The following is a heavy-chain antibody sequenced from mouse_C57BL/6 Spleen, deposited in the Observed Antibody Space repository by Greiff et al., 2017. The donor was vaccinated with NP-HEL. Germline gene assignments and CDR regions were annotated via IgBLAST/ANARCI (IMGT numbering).Heavy chain of an antibody. J-gene: IGHJ3*01. V-gene: IGHV1-15*01. CDR3: TRDGPDEGFAY. CDR1: GYTFTDYE. D-gene: IGHD2-3*01. Sequence: QVQLQQSGAELVRPGASVTLSCKASGYTFTDYEMHWVKQTPVHGLEWIGAIDPETGGTAYNQKFKGKAILTADKSSSTAYMELRSLTSEDSAVYYCTRDGPDEGFAYWGQGTLDTVSA. CDR2: IDPETGGT.